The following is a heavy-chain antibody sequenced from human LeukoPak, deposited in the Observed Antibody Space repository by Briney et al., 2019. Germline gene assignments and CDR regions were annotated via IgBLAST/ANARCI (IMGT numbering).Heavy chain of an antibody. D-gene: IGHD3-10*01. V-gene: IGHV1-46*01. J-gene: IGHJ4*02. Sequence: ASVKVSCKASGYTFTSYYMHRVRQAPGQGLEWMGIINPSGGSTSYAQKLQGRVTMTRDTSTSTVYMELSSLRSEDTAVYYCARDPITMVRGVIIEGFDYWGQGTLVTVSS. CDR1: GYTFTSYY. CDR3: ARDPITMVRGVIIEGFDY. CDR2: INPSGGST.